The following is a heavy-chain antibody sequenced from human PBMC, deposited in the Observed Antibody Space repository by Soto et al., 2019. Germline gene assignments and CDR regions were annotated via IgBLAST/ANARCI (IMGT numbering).Heavy chain of an antibody. Sequence: EVQLVESGGGLVQPGGSLRLSCAASGFTFSNYWMHWVRRLPGKGLMWVSRINTDGSATNYADSVKGRFTVSRDNARNMQYLQMNSLRAEDTAVYYCARDGGGSWGQGTLVTVSS. D-gene: IGHD2-15*01. CDR1: GFTFSNYW. CDR2: INTDGSAT. CDR3: ARDGGGS. J-gene: IGHJ5*02. V-gene: IGHV3-74*01.